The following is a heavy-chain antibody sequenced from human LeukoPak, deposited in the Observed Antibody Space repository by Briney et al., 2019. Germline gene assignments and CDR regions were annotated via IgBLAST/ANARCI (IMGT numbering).Heavy chain of an antibody. J-gene: IGHJ6*02. CDR2: ISSDGSST. CDR1: GFTFSSHW. D-gene: IGHD1-7*01. Sequence: GGSLRLSCAASGFTFSSHWMHWVRQAPGKGLVWISRISSDGSSTDYADSVKGRFTISRDSAKKTLYLQMHSLRADDSAVYYCTRDRSPSEYTNYERAYYYGMDVWGQGTTVTVSS. CDR3: TRDRSPSEYTNYERAYYYGMDV. V-gene: IGHV3-74*01.